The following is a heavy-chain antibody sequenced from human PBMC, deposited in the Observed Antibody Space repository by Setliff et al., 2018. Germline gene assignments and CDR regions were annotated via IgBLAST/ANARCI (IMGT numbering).Heavy chain of an antibody. V-gene: IGHV3-7*01. CDR3: ARDDYGDYLSYYYYGMDV. CDR1: GFTFSSYW. J-gene: IGHJ6*02. CDR2: IKQDGSEK. Sequence: PGGSLRLSCAASGFTFSSYWMSWVRQAPGKGLEWVANIKQDGSEKYYVDSVKGRFTISRDNAKNSLYLQMNSLRAEDTAVYYCARDDYGDYLSYYYYGMDVWGQGTTVTVSS. D-gene: IGHD4-17*01.